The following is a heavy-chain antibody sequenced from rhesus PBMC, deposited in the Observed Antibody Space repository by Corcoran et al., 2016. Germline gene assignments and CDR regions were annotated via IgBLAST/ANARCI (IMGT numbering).Heavy chain of an antibody. CDR3: ARDHSGSFDY. D-gene: IGHD1-44*02. CDR1: GGSISSSNW. Sequence: QVQLQESGPGLVKPSETLSLTCAVSGGSISSSNWWSWIRQPPGKGLEWIGYISGSSGSTEYNPSLKSRVTISTDTAKNQFSLKLSSVTAADTAVYYCARDHSGSFDYWGQGVLVTVSS. V-gene: IGHV4-65*01. J-gene: IGHJ4*01. CDR2: ISGSSGST.